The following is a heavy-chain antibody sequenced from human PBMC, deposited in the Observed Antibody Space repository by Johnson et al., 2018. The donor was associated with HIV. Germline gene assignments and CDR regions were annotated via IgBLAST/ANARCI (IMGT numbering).Heavy chain of an antibody. Sequence: VQLVESGGGVVRPGGSLRLSCAASGFTFSSYGMHWVRQAPGKGLEWVAVISYDGSNKYYADSVKGRFTISRDNSKNTLYLQMNSLRPEDTALYYCARDHLSSRGAFDIWGQGTMVTVSS. CDR1: GFTFSSYG. CDR3: ARDHLSSRGAFDI. J-gene: IGHJ3*02. CDR2: ISYDGSNK. V-gene: IGHV3-30*03. D-gene: IGHD6-13*01.